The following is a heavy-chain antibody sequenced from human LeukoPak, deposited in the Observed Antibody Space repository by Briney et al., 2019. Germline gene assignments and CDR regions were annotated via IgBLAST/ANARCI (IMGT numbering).Heavy chain of an antibody. Sequence: ASVKVSCKASGYTFTGYYMHWVRQAPGQGLEWMGWINPNSGGTNYAQKFQGRVTMTRDTSISTAYMELSGLRSDDTAVYYCARDLAVKYSSGWRYWGQGTLVTVSS. CDR2: INPNSGGT. V-gene: IGHV1-2*02. J-gene: IGHJ4*02. CDR1: GYTFTGYY. CDR3: ARDLAVKYSSGWRY. D-gene: IGHD6-19*01.